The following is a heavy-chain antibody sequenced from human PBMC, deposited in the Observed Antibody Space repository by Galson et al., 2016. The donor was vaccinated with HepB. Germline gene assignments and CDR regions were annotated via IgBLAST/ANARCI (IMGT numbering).Heavy chain of an antibody. J-gene: IGHJ3*02. CDR3: ARTPGDCRGDGCDGFDI. CDR1: GFSLRTNGMC. CDR2: IDWDNNE. Sequence: PALVKPPQTLTLTCTFSGFSLRTNGMCVSWIRQPPGKALEWLARIDWDNNEYRSPSLRTRLTISKDTSKNQVVLTMTNLDPEDTATYYCARTPGDCRGDGCDGFDIWGQGTMVTVSS. V-gene: IGHV2-70*11. D-gene: IGHD2-21*01.